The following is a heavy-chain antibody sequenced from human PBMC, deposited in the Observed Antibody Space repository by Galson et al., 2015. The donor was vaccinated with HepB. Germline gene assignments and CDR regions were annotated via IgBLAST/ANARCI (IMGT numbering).Heavy chain of an antibody. J-gene: IGHJ6*02. CDR1: GYSFTSYW. Sequence: QSGAEVKKPGESLKISCKGSGYSFTSYWIGWVRQMPGKGLEWMGIIYPGDSDTRYSPSFQGQVTISADKSISTAYLQWSSLKASDTAMYYCARQPPVIAVAGKPYYYYGMDVWGQGTTVTVSS. D-gene: IGHD6-19*01. V-gene: IGHV5-51*01. CDR3: ARQPPVIAVAGKPYYYYGMDV. CDR2: IYPGDSDT.